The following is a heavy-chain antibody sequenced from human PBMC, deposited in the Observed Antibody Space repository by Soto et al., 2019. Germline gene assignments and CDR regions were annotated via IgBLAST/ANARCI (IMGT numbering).Heavy chain of an antibody. V-gene: IGHV1-18*04. J-gene: IGHJ5*02. D-gene: IGHD2-15*01. Sequence: QVQLVQSGAEVKKPGASVKVSCKASGYTFTSYGISWVRQAPGQGLEWMGWISAYNGNTNYAQKLQGRVTMTTDTSTSTAYRELRSLRSDDTAVYYCAREGDLGYCSGGSCYSYLAWFDPWGQGTLVTVSS. CDR3: AREGDLGYCSGGSCYSYLAWFDP. CDR1: GYTFTSYG. CDR2: ISAYNGNT.